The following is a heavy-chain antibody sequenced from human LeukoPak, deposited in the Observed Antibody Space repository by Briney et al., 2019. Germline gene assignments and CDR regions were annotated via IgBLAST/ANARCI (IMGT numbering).Heavy chain of an antibody. CDR1: GGSISNSRYY. V-gene: IGHV4-39*02. Sequence: SETLSLTCTVSGGSISNSRYYWDWIRQLPGKGLEWIGSITYSGTTYYNPSLRSRVTISVDTSKNHFSLKLSSVTAADTAVYYCARNPYYYTSGSYYNSAFDIWGQGTMVTVSS. CDR3: ARNPYYYTSGSYYNSAFDI. J-gene: IGHJ3*02. D-gene: IGHD3-10*01. CDR2: ITYSGTT.